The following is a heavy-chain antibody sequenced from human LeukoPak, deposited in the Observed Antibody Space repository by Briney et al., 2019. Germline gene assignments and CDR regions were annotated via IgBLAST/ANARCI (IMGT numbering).Heavy chain of an antibody. CDR1: GFTFSSYA. J-gene: IGHJ4*02. V-gene: IGHV3-23*01. CDR2: ISGSGGST. CDR3: ARDPDFYDFWSGYPWDYFDY. Sequence: GGSLRLSCAASGFTFSSYAMSWVRQAPGKGLEWVSAISGSGGSTYYADSVKGRFTISRDNSKNTLYLQMNSLRAEDTAVYYCARDPDFYDFWSGYPWDYFDYWGQGTLVTVSS. D-gene: IGHD3-3*01.